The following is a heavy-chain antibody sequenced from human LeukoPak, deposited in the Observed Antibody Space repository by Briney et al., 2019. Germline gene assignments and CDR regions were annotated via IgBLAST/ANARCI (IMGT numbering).Heavy chain of an antibody. CDR2: IIPILGIA. Sequence: GASVKVSCKASGGTFSSYAISWVRQAPGQGLEWMGRIIPILGIANYAQKFQGRVTITADKSTSTAYMELSSLRSEDTAVYYCARDMSLEQLVPGGFDYWGQGTLVTVSS. J-gene: IGHJ4*02. D-gene: IGHD6-13*01. CDR1: GGTFSSYA. V-gene: IGHV1-69*04. CDR3: ARDMSLEQLVPGGFDY.